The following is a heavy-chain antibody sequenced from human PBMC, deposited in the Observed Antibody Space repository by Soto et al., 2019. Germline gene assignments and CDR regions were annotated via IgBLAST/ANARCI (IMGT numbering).Heavy chain of an antibody. V-gene: IGHV3-23*01. D-gene: IGHD3-22*01. Sequence: GGSLRLSCAASGFTFSGYAMSWVRQSPGKGLEWVSAISGSGGSTYYADSVKGRFTISRDNSKNTLYLQMNSLRAEDTAVYYCAKRYYYDSSGYYWAPCDYWGQGTLVTVSS. J-gene: IGHJ4*02. CDR3: AKRYYYDSSGYYWAPCDY. CDR1: GFTFSGYA. CDR2: ISGSGGST.